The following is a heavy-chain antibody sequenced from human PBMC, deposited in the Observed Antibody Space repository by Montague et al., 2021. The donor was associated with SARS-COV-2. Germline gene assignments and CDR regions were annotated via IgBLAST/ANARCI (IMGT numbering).Heavy chain of an antibody. CDR1: GFTFNNYA. V-gene: IGHV3-23*01. Sequence: SLRLSCAASGFTFNNYAMTWVRQGPGKGLEWVSGIGSNGGTFYGHSVKGRFTISIDNSKNTLYLQMHSLRVEDPALSFWAKDRVDDNGWSVDYWGQGTLVTVSS. D-gene: IGHD6-19*01. CDR3: AKDRVDDNGWSVDY. CDR2: IGSNGGT. J-gene: IGHJ4*02.